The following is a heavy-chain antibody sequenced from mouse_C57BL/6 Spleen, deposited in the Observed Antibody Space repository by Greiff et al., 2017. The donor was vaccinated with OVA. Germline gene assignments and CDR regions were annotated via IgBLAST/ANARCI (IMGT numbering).Heavy chain of an antibody. D-gene: IGHD2-4*01. CDR3: ASQRDDYDEGAMDY. J-gene: IGHJ4*01. V-gene: IGHV3-1*01. CDR2: ISYSGST. CDR1: GYSITSGYD. Sequence: DVHLVESGPGMVKPSQSLSLTCTVTGYSITSGYDWHWIRHFPGNKLEWMGYISYSGSTNYNPSLKSRISITHDTSKNHFFLKLNSVTTEDTATYYCASQRDDYDEGAMDYWGQGTSVTVSS.